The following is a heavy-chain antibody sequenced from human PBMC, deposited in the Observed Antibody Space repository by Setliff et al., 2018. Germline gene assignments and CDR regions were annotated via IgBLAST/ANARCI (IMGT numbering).Heavy chain of an antibody. CDR2: IIPIFGTA. CDR3: ARADYIRYFDN. D-gene: IGHD4-4*01. Sequence: SVKVSCKASGYTFTRHGISWVRQAPGQGLEWMGGIIPIFGTANYAQKFQGRLTITTVGSTSTAYMELSSLRSEDTAVYYCARADYIRYFDNWGQGTLVTVSS. V-gene: IGHV1-69*05. CDR1: GYTFTRHG. J-gene: IGHJ4*02.